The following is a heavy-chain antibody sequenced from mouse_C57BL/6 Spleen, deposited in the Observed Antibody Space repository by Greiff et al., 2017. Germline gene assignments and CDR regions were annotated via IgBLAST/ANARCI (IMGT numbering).Heavy chain of an antibody. CDR2: IDPETGGT. J-gene: IGHJ3*01. CDR3: TREGGITTVPWFAY. V-gene: IGHV1-15*01. D-gene: IGHD1-1*01. CDR1: GYTFTDYE. Sequence: QVQLQQSGAELVRPGASVTLSCKASGYTFTDYEMHWVKQTPVHGLEWIGAIDPETGGTAYNQKFKGKAILTADKSSSTAYMELRSLTSEDSAVYYCTREGGITTVPWFAYWGQGTLVTVSA.